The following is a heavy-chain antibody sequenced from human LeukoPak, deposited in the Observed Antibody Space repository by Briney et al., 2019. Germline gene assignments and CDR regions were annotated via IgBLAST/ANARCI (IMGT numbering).Heavy chain of an antibody. CDR1: GGSISGYY. J-gene: IGHJ3*02. V-gene: IGHV4-59*01. CDR2: IYYSGST. D-gene: IGHD3-10*01. CDR3: ARSLYYYGSDSFDI. Sequence: PSETLSLTCTVSGGSISGYYWSWIRQPPGKGLEWIGYIYYSGSTNYNPSLKSRVTISVDTSKSQFSLKLSSVTAADTAVYYCARSLYYYGSDSFDIWGQGTMVTVSS.